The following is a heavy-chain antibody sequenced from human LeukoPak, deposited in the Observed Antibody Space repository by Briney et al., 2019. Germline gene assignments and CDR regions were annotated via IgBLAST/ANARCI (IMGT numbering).Heavy chain of an antibody. J-gene: IGHJ3*02. CDR3: ARVGGLGSTYLDAFDI. D-gene: IGHD2-2*01. Sequence: SETLSLTCTVSGDSINSNNYYWSWIRQPAGKGLEWIGRIYTSGSTYYNPSLKSRVTTSVDTSKNQFSLKLSSVTAADTAVYYCARVGGLGSTYLDAFDIWGQGTMVTVSS. V-gene: IGHV4-61*02. CDR1: GDSINSNNYY. CDR2: IYTSGST.